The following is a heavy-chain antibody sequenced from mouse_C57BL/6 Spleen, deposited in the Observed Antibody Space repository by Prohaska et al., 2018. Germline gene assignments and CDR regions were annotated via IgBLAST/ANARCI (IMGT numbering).Heavy chain of an antibody. CDR3: ARRGLGYYFDY. CDR2: IDPSDSYT. Sequence: QVQLQQPGAELVKPGASVKLSCKASGYTFTSYWMQWVKQRPGQGLEWIGEIDPSDSYTNYNQKFKGKATLTVDTSSSTAYMQLSSLTSEDSAVYYCARRGLGYYFDYWGQGTTLTVSS. J-gene: IGHJ2*01. V-gene: IGHV1-50*01. D-gene: IGHD4-1*01. CDR1: GYTFTSYW.